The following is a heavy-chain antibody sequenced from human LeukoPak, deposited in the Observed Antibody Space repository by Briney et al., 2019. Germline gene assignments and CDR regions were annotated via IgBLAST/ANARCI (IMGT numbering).Heavy chain of an antibody. CDR2: IYYTGST. CDR1: GGSISTYY. J-gene: IGHJ4*02. D-gene: IGHD5-24*01. Sequence: SETLSLTCTVSGGSISTYYWSWIRQVPGKGLEWIGYIYYTGSTNYNPSLKSRVAISVDTSKNQFSLKLRSVTAADTAVYYCAGGEVATIIKYWGQGTLVTVSS. V-gene: IGHV4-59*01. CDR3: AGGEVATIIKY.